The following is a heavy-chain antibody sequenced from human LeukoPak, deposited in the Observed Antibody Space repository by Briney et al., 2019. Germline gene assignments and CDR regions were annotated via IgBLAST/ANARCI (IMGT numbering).Heavy chain of an antibody. Sequence: ASVKVSCKVSGYTLTELSMHWVRQAPGKGLEWMGGFDPEDGETIHAQKFQGRVTMTEDTSTDTAYMELSSLRSEDTAVYYCATVIRRYFDWFPLDYWGQGTLVTVSS. CDR1: GYTLTELS. V-gene: IGHV1-24*01. CDR3: ATVIRRYFDWFPLDY. CDR2: FDPEDGET. J-gene: IGHJ4*02. D-gene: IGHD3-9*01.